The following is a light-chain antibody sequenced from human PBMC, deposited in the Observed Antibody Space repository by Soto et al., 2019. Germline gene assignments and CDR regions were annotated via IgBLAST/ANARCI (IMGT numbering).Light chain of an antibody. CDR1: QSVSSSY. V-gene: IGKV3-20*01. CDR2: GAS. J-gene: IGKJ2*01. Sequence: DIVLTQSPGTLSLSPGERATLSCRASQSVSSSYLAWYQQKPGQAPRLLIYGASSRATGIPDRFSGSGSGTDFNLTISRLEPEDFAVYYCQQYGSSPYTFGQGTKLEIK. CDR3: QQYGSSPYT.